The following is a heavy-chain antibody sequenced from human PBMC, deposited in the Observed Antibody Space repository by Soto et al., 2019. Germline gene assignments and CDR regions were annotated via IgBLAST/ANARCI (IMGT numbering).Heavy chain of an antibody. CDR2: IIPIFGTA. CDR3: ARHAAAGGYNCDALDL. CDR1: GGTFSSYA. J-gene: IGHJ3*01. V-gene: IGHV1-69*06. Sequence: SVKVSCKASGGTFSSYAISWVRQAPGQGPEWMGGIIPIFGTANYAQKFQGHVTVSADTSLSTAYLHWNSLWASDTAMYYCARHAAAGGYNCDALDLWGQGTMVTVSS. D-gene: IGHD6-13*01.